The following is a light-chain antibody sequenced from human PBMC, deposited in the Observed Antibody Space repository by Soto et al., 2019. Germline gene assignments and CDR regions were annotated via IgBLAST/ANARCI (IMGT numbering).Light chain of an antibody. CDR2: NVY. CDR1: SSDVGAYNF. Sequence: QSVLTQPASVSGSPGQSITISCTGTSSDVGAYNFVSWHQQHPGKAPKLMIYNVYDRPSGISYRFSGSKSGNTASLTISGPQGEDEADYYCSADTVSRTYVFGTGTKVTV. CDR3: SADTVSRTYV. J-gene: IGLJ1*01. V-gene: IGLV2-14*03.